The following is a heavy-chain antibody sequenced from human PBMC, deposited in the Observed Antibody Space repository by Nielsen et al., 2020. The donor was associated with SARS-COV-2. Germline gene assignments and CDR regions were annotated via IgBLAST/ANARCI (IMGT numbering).Heavy chain of an antibody. Sequence: SCVASGFSFRKYGMHWVRQAPGKGLEWVTVISSDSKNKQYVESVRGRFTISRDNSKNTVYLEMNGLRSEDTAVYYCAKGEDSTGMEVWGQGTTVTVSS. CDR1: GFSFRKYG. CDR2: ISSDSKNK. V-gene: IGHV3-30*18. CDR3: AKGEDSTGMEV. D-gene: IGHD1-26*01. J-gene: IGHJ6*02.